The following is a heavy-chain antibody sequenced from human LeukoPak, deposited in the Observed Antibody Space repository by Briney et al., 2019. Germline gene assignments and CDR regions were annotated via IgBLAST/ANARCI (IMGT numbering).Heavy chain of an antibody. CDR2: ISYDGINT. D-gene: IGHD3-10*01. Sequence: GGSLRLSCVASGFAFRNYGMHWVRQAPGKGLEWVAVISYDGINTHYADSVKGRFTITKDNSKNTLYLQLNTLRPEDTAVYYCANDDARGFGEPSPYDYWGQGTRVIVSS. CDR1: GFAFRNYG. V-gene: IGHV3-30*18. J-gene: IGHJ4*02. CDR3: ANDDARGFGEPSPYDY.